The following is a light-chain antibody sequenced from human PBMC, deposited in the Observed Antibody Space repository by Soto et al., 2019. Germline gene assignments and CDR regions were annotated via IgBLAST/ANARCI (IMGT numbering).Light chain of an antibody. Sequence: LVMTQSPATVSVSPGERVTHSCRASQSVDSNHLAWYQQKPGQAPRVLIYGASNRATGIPDRFSGSGSGTEFTLTISGLQSEDFAVYYCQQYDDWPLTFGGGTKVDIK. J-gene: IGKJ4*01. CDR1: QSVDSN. V-gene: IGKV3D-15*01. CDR3: QQYDDWPLT. CDR2: GAS.